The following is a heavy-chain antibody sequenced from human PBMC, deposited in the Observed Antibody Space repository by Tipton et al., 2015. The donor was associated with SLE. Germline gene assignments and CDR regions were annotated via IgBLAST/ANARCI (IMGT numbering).Heavy chain of an antibody. V-gene: IGHV3-11*01. J-gene: IGHJ6*02. Sequence: SLRLSCAASGFTFSDYYMSWIRQAPGKGLEWVSYISSSGSTIYYADSVKGRFIISRDNAKNSLYLQMNSLRAEDTAVYYCARAHYCSSTSCYAYYYYGMDVWGQGTTVTVSS. CDR1: GFTFSDYY. CDR3: ARAHYCSSTSCYAYYYYGMDV. CDR2: ISSSGSTI. D-gene: IGHD2-2*01.